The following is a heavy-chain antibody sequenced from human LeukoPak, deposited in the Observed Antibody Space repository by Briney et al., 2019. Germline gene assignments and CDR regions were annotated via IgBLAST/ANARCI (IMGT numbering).Heavy chain of an antibody. J-gene: IGHJ5*02. CDR1: RFTFSSYW. D-gene: IGHD2-2*01. Sequence: PGGSLRLSCAASRFTFSSYWMSWVRQTPGKGLEWVANIKQDGSEKYYVDSVKGRFTISRDNAKNSLYLQMNSLRAEDTAVYYCARDIVVVPAARGFRFDPWGQGTLVTVSS. V-gene: IGHV3-7*01. CDR3: ARDIVVVPAARGFRFDP. CDR2: IKQDGSEK.